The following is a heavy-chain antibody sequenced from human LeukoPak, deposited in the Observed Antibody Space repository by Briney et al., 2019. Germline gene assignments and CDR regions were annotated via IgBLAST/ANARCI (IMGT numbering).Heavy chain of an antibody. CDR1: GFTFSSYD. V-gene: IGHV3-23*01. D-gene: IGHD6-13*01. CDR3: AKPSSSWYPQDY. CDR2: ISGSGGST. Sequence: PGGSLRLSFAASGFTFSSYDMSWVRQAPGKGLEWVSAISGSGGSTYYADSVKGRFTISRDNSKNTLYLQMNSLRAEDTAVYYCAKPSSSWYPQDYWGQGTLFTVSS. J-gene: IGHJ4*02.